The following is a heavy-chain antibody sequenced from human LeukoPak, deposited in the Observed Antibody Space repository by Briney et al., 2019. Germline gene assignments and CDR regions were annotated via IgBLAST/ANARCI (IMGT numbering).Heavy chain of an antibody. CDR2: IYYSGST. J-gene: IGHJ3*02. V-gene: IGHV4-31*03. CDR3: ARGYYDSSGYWPNAFDI. Sequence: SETLSLTCTVSGGSISSGGYYWSWIRQHPGKGLEWIGYIYYSGSTYYSPSLKSRVTISVDTSKNQFSLKLSSVTAADTAVYYCARGYYDSSGYWPNAFDIWGQGTMVTVSS. CDR1: GGSISSGGYY. D-gene: IGHD3-22*01.